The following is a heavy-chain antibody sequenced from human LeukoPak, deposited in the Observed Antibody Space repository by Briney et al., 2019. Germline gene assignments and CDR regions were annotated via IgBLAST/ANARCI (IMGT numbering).Heavy chain of an antibody. CDR1: GGSISSYY. D-gene: IGHD2-21*02. CDR2: IYTGGST. Sequence: PSETLSLSCTVSGGSISSYYWSWIRQPAGKGLEWIGRIYTGGSTNYNPSLKSRVTMSVDTSKSQFSLRLSSVTAADTAVYYCGRFRGRRCPDCNYWGQGTLVTVSS. CDR3: GRFRGRRCPDCNY. J-gene: IGHJ4*02. V-gene: IGHV4-4*07.